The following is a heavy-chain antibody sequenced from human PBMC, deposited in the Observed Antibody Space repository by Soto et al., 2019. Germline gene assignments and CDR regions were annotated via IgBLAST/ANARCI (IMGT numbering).Heavy chain of an antibody. Sequence: ASVKVSCKASGYTFTSYGISWLRQAPGQGLEWMGWISAYNGNTNYAQKLQGRVTMTTDTSTSTAYMELRSLRSDDTAVYYCARRYYYDSSGSGAFDIWGQGTMVTVSS. CDR1: GYTFTSYG. CDR2: ISAYNGNT. CDR3: ARRYYYDSSGSGAFDI. J-gene: IGHJ3*02. D-gene: IGHD3-22*01. V-gene: IGHV1-18*01.